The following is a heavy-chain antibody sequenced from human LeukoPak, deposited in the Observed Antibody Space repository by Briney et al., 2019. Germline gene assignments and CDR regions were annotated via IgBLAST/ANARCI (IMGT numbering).Heavy chain of an antibody. V-gene: IGHV1-2*02. CDR2: INPNSGGT. CDR3: ASSPTYYDIPPGVAPVYNWFDP. J-gene: IGHJ5*02. D-gene: IGHD3-9*01. CDR1: GYTFTDYS. Sequence: ASVKVSCKTSGYTFTDYSIHWVRQAPGQGLEWMGWINPNSGGTNYAQKFRGRVTMTRDTSISTAYMELSRLRSDDTAVYYCASSPTYYDIPPGVAPVYNWFDPWGQGTLVTVSS.